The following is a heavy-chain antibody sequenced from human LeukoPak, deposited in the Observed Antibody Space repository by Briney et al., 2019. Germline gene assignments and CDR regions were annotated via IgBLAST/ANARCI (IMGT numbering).Heavy chain of an antibody. CDR1: GGSFRGYY. D-gene: IGHD3-10*01. V-gene: IGHV4-34*01. J-gene: IGHJ4*02. CDR2: INHSGST. CDR3: ARLTLWFGAAD. Sequence: SETLSLTCAVYGGSFRGYYWSWIRQPPGKGLEWIGEINHSGSTNYNPSLKSRVTLSVDTSKNQFSLKLSSVTAADTAVYYCARLTLWFGAADWGQGTLVTVSS.